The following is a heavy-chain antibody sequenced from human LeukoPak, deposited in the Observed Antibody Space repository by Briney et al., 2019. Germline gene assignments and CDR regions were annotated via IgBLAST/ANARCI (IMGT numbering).Heavy chain of an antibody. D-gene: IGHD5-18*01. V-gene: IGHV1-8*01. CDR3: ARGPPIQLWPRYYYYYYGMDV. J-gene: IGHJ6*02. CDR1: GYTFTSYD. CDR2: MNPNSGNT. Sequence: ASVKVSCKASGYTFTSYDINWVRQATGQGLKWMGWMNPNSGNTGYAQKFQGRVTMTRNTSISTAYMELSSLRSEDTAVYYCARGPPIQLWPRYYYYYYGMDVWGQGTTVTVSS.